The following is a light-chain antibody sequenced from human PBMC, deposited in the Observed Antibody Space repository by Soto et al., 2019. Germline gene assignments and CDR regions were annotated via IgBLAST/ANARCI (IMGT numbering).Light chain of an antibody. Sequence: ELVLTQSPATLSLSPGERATLSCRASQSVAGYLAWYQQKPGQGPKLLIYDSSTRATGTPARFSGSGSGTAFTLPISSLQPEDFVIYYCQHRSNWRMYTFGQGTKLEIK. CDR1: QSVAGY. CDR2: DSS. J-gene: IGKJ2*01. V-gene: IGKV3-11*01. CDR3: QHRSNWRMYT.